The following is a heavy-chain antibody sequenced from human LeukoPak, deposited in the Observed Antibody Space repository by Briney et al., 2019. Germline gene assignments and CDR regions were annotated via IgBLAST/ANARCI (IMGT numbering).Heavy chain of an antibody. CDR3: AKESVAATAMGSGYYFDY. D-gene: IGHD6-13*01. CDR1: GFTFSSYS. V-gene: IGHV3-48*01. Sequence: GGSLRLSCAASGFTFSSYSMNWVRQAPGKGLEWVSYISSSSSTIYYADSVKGRFTISRDNSKNTLYLQMNSLRAEDTAVYYCAKESVAATAMGSGYYFDYWGQGTLVTVSS. J-gene: IGHJ4*02. CDR2: ISSSSSTI.